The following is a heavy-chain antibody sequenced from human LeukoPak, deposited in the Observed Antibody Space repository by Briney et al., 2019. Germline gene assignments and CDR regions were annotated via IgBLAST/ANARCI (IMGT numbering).Heavy chain of an antibody. Sequence: SETLSLTCTVSGGSISSGSYYWSWIRQPAGKGLEWIGRIYTSGSTNYNPALKRRVTISVATSKNQFSLKLKSVTAADTAVYYCARGGYYGSGNDFRFDPWGQGTLVTVSS. CDR3: ARGGYYGSGNDFRFDP. J-gene: IGHJ5*02. D-gene: IGHD3-10*01. CDR2: IYTSGST. CDR1: GGSISSGSYY. V-gene: IGHV4-61*02.